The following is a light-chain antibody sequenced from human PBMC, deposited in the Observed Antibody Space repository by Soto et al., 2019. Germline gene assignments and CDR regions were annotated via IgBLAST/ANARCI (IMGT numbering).Light chain of an antibody. J-gene: IGKJ2*01. CDR1: QSVSNSY. V-gene: IGKV3-20*01. Sequence: EIVLTQSPGTLSLSPGERASLSCRASQSVSNSYLAWYQQKPGQAPRLLIYGASSRATGIPERFSGSGSGTDFTLTISRLEPEDLAVYYCQQYGNSPRTFGQGTKLVIK. CDR3: QQYGNSPRT. CDR2: GAS.